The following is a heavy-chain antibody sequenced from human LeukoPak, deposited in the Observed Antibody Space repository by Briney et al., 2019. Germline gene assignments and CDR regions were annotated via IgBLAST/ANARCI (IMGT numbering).Heavy chain of an antibody. J-gene: IGHJ4*02. CDR3: ARVASYDSSGYPDY. CDR2: IYYSGST. CDR1: GVSISSYY. D-gene: IGHD3-22*01. Sequence: KTSETLSLTCTVSGVSISSYYWSWIRQPPGKGLEWIGYIYYSGSTNYNPSLKSRVTISVDTSKNQFSLKLSSVTAADTAVYYCARVASYDSSGYPDYWGQGTLVTVSS. V-gene: IGHV4-59*01.